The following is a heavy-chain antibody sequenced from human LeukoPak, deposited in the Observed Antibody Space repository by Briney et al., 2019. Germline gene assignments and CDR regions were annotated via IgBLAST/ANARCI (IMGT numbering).Heavy chain of an antibody. V-gene: IGHV4-34*01. D-gene: IGHD3-16*01. CDR2: INHSGST. J-gene: IGHJ4*02. CDR1: GGSFSVYY. Sequence: SETLSLTCVVYGGSFSVYYWSWIRQPPGKGLEWIGEINHSGSTNYNPSPKSRVTTSVDTSKNQFSLKLSSVTAADAAVYYCARGGSYGNPDYWGQGTLVTVSS. CDR3: ARGGSYGNPDY.